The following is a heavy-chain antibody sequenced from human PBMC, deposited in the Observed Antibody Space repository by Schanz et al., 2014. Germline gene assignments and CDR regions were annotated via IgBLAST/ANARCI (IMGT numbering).Heavy chain of an antibody. J-gene: IGHJ4*02. CDR1: GFAFSVYG. CDR2: IWSDGSTK. D-gene: IGHD1-1*01. V-gene: IGHV3-33*01. Sequence: QVQLVESGGGLVKPGGSLRLSCAASGFAFSVYGMHWVRQAPGKGPEWVAVIWSDGSTKYYADSVKGRFTISRDNSKNTLYLQMNSLRADDTAVDFCARAHGNNWYGKGLDYWGQGTQVTVSS. CDR3: ARAHGNNWYGKGLDY.